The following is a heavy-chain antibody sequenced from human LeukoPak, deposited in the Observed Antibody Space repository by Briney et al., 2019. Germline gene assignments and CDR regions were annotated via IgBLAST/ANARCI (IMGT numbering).Heavy chain of an antibody. V-gene: IGHV4-38-2*01. Sequence: SETLSLTCAVSGYSISSGYYWGWIRQPPGKGLEWIGSIYHSGSTYYNPSLKSRVTISVDTSKNQFSLKLSSVTAADTAVYHCARLGGYEAAYYFDYWGQGTLVTVSS. CDR1: GYSISSGYY. J-gene: IGHJ4*02. CDR3: ARLGGYEAAYYFDY. D-gene: IGHD5-12*01. CDR2: IYHSGST.